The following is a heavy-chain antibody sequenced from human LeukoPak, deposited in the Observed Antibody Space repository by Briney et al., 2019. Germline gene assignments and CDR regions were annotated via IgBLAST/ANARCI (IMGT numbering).Heavy chain of an antibody. V-gene: IGHV4-59*01. D-gene: IGHD6-13*01. Sequence: SETLSLTCTVSGGSISSYYWSWIRQPPGKGLEWIGYIYYSGSTNYNPSLKSRVTISVDTSKNQFSLKLSSVTAADTAVYYRARSSWYSGFDYWGQGTLVTVSS. J-gene: IGHJ4*02. CDR1: GGSISSYY. CDR2: IYYSGST. CDR3: ARSSWYSGFDY.